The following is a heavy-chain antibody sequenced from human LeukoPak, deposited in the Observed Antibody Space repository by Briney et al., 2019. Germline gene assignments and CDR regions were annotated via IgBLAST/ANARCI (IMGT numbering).Heavy chain of an antibody. CDR2: ITPMFRTS. D-gene: IGHD2-2*01. V-gene: IGHV1-69*05. J-gene: IGHJ4*02. CDR1: GGTFSSYG. CDR3: ARGRLGYCSNSGCSFDY. Sequence: WASVKVSCKASGGTFSSYGINWVRQAPGQGLEWMGGITPMFRTSNYAQKFQGRVTITTDESASTTYMELSSLGSEDTAVYYCARGRLGYCSNSGCSFDYWGQGTLVTVSS.